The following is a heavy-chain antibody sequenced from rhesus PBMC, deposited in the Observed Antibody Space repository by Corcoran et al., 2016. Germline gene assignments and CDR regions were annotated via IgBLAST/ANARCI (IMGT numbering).Heavy chain of an antibody. CDR2: IYGSGSST. CDR1: GGSISSNY. Sequence: QVQLQESGPGLVKPLETLSLTCAVSGGSISSNYWSWILQAPGKGLEWIGYIYGSGSSTNYNPSLKSRVTLSVDTSKNQLSLKLSSVTAADTAVYYCARRGNTGYYFDYWGQGVLVTVSS. V-gene: IGHV4S11*01. CDR3: ARRGNTGYYFDY. J-gene: IGHJ4*01. D-gene: IGHD2-21*01.